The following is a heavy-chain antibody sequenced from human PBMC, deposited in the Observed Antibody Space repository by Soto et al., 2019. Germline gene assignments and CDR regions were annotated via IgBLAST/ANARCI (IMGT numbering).Heavy chain of an antibody. J-gene: IGHJ6*02. CDR2: MSYDGSNK. Sequence: QVQLVESGGGVVQPGRSLRLSCAASGFTFSSYAMHWVRQAPGKGLEWVAVMSYDGSNKYYADSVKGRFTISRDNSKNTLYLQMNSLRAEDRAVYYCARDPDIVLVPAAMPPYYHYGMDVWGQGTTVTVSS. V-gene: IGHV3-30-3*01. CDR1: GFTFSSYA. CDR3: ARDPDIVLVPAAMPPYYHYGMDV. D-gene: IGHD2-2*01.